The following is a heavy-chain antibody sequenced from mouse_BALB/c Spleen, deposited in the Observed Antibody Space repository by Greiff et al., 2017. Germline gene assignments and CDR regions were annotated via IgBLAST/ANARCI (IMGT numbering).Heavy chain of an antibody. J-gene: IGHJ3*01. V-gene: IGHV1-54*01. CDR1: GYAFTNYL. CDR3: ARIYYGNSVAY. CDR2: INPGSGGT. Sequence: VQLQQSGAELVRPGTSVKVSCKASGYAFTNYLIEWVKQRPGQGLEWIGVINPGSGGTNYTEKFKGKATLTADKSSSTAYMQLSSLTSDDSAVYFCARIYYGNSVAYWGQGTLVTVSA. D-gene: IGHD2-1*01.